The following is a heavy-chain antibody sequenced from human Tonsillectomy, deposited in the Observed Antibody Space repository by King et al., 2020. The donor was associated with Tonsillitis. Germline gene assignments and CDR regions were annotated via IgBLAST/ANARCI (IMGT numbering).Heavy chain of an antibody. J-gene: IGHJ1*01. Sequence: VQLVESGGVVVQPGGSLRLSCAASGFTFDDYTMHWVRQAPGKGLEWVSLINWDGGSTYYADSVKGRFTISRDNSKNSLYLQMNSLRTEDTALYYCAKDARAVADTYAEYFQHWGQGTLVTVSS. CDR1: GFTFDDYT. V-gene: IGHV3-43*01. CDR2: INWDGGST. D-gene: IGHD6-19*01. CDR3: AKDARAVADTYAEYFQH.